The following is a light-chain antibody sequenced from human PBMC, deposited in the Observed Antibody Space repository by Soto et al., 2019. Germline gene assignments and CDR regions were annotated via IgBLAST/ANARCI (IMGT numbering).Light chain of an antibody. Sequence: QSVLTQPPSVSGAPGQRVTISCTGSSSNIGAGYDVHWYQQLPGTAPKLLIYGNSNRPSGVPDRFSGSKSGTSASLAITGLQAEDEADYYCQSYDSGLRGVFGGGTKVTVL. CDR2: GNS. CDR1: SSNIGAGYD. V-gene: IGLV1-40*01. J-gene: IGLJ2*01. CDR3: QSYDSGLRGV.